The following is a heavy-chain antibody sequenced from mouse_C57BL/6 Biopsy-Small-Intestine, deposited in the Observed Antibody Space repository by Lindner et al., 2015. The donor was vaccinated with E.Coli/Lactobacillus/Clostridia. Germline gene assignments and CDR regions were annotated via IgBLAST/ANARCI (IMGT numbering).Heavy chain of an antibody. D-gene: IGHD1-1*01. CDR2: IHPNSGTL. Sequence: VQLQESGAELVKPGASVKLSCKASAYIFTSFWMHWVKQRPGQGLEWIGMIHPNSGTLNYNEKLKSKATLTVDISSSTAYMQLSSLTSEDSAVYYCAYGRGAWLAYRGQGTLVTVST. CDR3: AYGRGAWLAY. V-gene: IGHV1-64*01. J-gene: IGHJ3*01. CDR1: AYIFTSFW.